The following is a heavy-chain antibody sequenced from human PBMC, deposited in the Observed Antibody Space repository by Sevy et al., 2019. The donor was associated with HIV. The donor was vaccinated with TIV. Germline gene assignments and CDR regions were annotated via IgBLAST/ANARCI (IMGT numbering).Heavy chain of an antibody. CDR3: ARELGGGSGSGIDV. D-gene: IGHD3-10*01. CDR1: GFTFSDYY. Sequence: GALRLSCAASGFTFSDYYMSWIRQAPGKGLEWVSYISSSGSTIYYADSVKGRFTISRDNAKNTLYLQMNSLRAEDTAGYYCARELGGGSGSGIDVWGQGTTVTVSS. V-gene: IGHV3-11*01. J-gene: IGHJ6*02. CDR2: ISSSGSTI.